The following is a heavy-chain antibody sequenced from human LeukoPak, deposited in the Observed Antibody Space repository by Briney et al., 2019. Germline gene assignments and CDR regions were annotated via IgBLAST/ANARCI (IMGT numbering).Heavy chain of an antibody. CDR3: ARGIRYSSVWYYFDS. CDR2: INPNSGGT. D-gene: IGHD6-19*01. Sequence: GASVKVSCKASGYTFTDYYIHWVRQAPGQGFEWIGWINPNSGGTNYAQEFQGRVTMTRGTSISTAYMELSRLRSDDTAVYSCARGIRYSSVWYYFDSWGQGTLVTVS. V-gene: IGHV1-2*02. CDR1: GYTFTDYY. J-gene: IGHJ4*02.